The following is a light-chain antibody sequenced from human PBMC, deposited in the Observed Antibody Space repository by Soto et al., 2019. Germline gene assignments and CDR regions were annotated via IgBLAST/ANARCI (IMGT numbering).Light chain of an antibody. CDR3: QQYLTSPWT. CDR1: QSVTNNY. V-gene: IGKV3-20*01. J-gene: IGKJ1*01. Sequence: EIVLTQSPGTLSLSPGERAILSCRASQSVTNNYLAWYQQKPGQTPRVLMYGASSRVTGIPDRFSGSGSGTDFTLTIIRLEPEDFAVYYCQQYLTSPWTFGQGTKVEIK. CDR2: GAS.